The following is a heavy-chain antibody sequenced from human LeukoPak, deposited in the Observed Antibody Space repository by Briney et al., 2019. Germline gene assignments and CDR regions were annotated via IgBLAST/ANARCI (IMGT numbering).Heavy chain of an antibody. J-gene: IGHJ4*02. CDR3: AKTIWTLIVVVPAAVDFDY. V-gene: IGHV3-30*02. D-gene: IGHD2-2*01. CDR2: IRYDGSNK. CDR1: GFTFSSYG. Sequence: GGSLRLSCAASGFTFSSYGMHWVRQAPGKGLEWVAFIRYDGSNKYYADSVKGRFTISRDNSKNTLYLQMNSLRAEDTAVYYCAKTIWTLIVVVPAAVDFDYWGQGTLSPSPQ.